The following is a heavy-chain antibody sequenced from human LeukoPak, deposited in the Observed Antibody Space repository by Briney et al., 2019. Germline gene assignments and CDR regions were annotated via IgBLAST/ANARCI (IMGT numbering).Heavy chain of an antibody. J-gene: IGHJ4*02. V-gene: IGHV1-46*01. CDR2: INPSGGST. CDR3: ARDPNTYHFDY. D-gene: IGHD2-2*02. CDR1: GYTFTSYY. Sequence: ASVKVSCKASGYTFTSYYMHLVRQAPGQGLEWMGIINPSGGSTSYAQKFQGRVTMTRDTSTSTVYMELSSLRSEDTAVYYCARDPNTYHFDYWGQGTLVTVSS.